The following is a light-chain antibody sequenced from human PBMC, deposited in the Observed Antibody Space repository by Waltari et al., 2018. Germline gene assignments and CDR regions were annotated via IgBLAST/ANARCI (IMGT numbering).Light chain of an antibody. V-gene: IGLV1-47*01. Sequence: QSVLTQPPSASGTPGQRVTISCFGSSSNIGSNYVYWYQQLPGTAPKLLIYRSNQRPSGVPDRFSGSKSGTSASLAISGLRSEDEADYHCAAWDDSLSGEVFGGGTKLTVL. CDR1: SSNIGSNY. CDR3: AAWDDSLSGEV. J-gene: IGLJ2*01. CDR2: RSN.